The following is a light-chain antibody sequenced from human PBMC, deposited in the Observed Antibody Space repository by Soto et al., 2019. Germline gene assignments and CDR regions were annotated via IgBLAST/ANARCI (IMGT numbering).Light chain of an antibody. J-gene: IGLJ1*01. CDR3: SSSSTTSTLYV. Sequence: QSVLTQPASVSGFPGQSITISCTGTSKDFGGYNYVSWYQKHPGKAPKLKIYDVNKRPSGVSNRFSGSKSGNTASLTISGLQAEDEADYYCSSSSTTSTLYVFGTGTKSPS. CDR1: SKDFGGYNY. CDR2: DVN. V-gene: IGLV2-14*01.